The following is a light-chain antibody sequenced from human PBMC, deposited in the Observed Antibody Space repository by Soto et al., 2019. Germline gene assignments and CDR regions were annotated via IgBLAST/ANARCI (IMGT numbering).Light chain of an antibody. Sequence: EIQMTHYPSSLSASLGDIFTITCRASQSISSYLNWYHQKPGKAPKLLIYAASSLQSGVPSRFSGSGSGTDFTLTISSLQPEDFATYYCQQSYSTTITFGQGTRLEIK. CDR1: QSISSY. CDR3: QQSYSTTIT. V-gene: IGKV1-39*01. J-gene: IGKJ5*01. CDR2: AAS.